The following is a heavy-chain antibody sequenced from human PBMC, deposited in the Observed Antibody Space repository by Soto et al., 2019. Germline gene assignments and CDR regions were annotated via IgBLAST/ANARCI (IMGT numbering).Heavy chain of an antibody. J-gene: IGHJ6*02. CDR3: AKDIVVVVRYGMDV. V-gene: IGHV3-23*01. CDR1: GFTFSSYA. CDR2: ISGSGGST. Sequence: LRLSCAASGFTFSSYAMSWVRQAPGKGLEWVSAISGSGGSTYYADSVKGRFTISRDNSKNTLYLQMNSLRAEDTAVYYCAKDIVVVVRYGMDVWGQGTTVTAP. D-gene: IGHD2-15*01.